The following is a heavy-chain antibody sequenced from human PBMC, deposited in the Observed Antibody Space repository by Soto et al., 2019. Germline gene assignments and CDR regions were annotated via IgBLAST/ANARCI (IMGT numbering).Heavy chain of an antibody. V-gene: IGHV4-30-4*01. D-gene: IGHD2-21*02. CDR3: ARASGVVTPFLGHAPFYS. CDR2: IYYSGST. J-gene: IGHJ3*02. Sequence: QVQLQESGPGLVKPSQTLSLTCTVSGGSISSGDYYWSWIRQPPGHVLEGIGYIYYSGSTYYNPSRKSRVTKSAPTPKSRFSLKRTLLTAAVPAAYYRARASGVVTPFLGHAPFYSWGQGTMVSVSS. CDR1: GGSISSGDYY.